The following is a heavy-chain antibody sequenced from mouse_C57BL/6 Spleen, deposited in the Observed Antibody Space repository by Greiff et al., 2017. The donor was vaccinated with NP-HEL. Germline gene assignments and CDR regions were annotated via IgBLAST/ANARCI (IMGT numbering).Heavy chain of an antibody. V-gene: IGHV5-12*01. D-gene: IGHD2-5*01. CDR1: GFTFSDYY. J-gene: IGHJ1*03. Sequence: EVQLVESGGGLVQPGGSLKLSCAASGFTFSDYYMYWVRQTPEKRLEWVAYISNGGGSTYYPDTVKGRFTISRDNAKNTLYLQMSRLKSEDTAMYYCARPYYSNSYWYFDVWGTGTTVTVSS. CDR3: ARPYYSNSYWYFDV. CDR2: ISNGGGST.